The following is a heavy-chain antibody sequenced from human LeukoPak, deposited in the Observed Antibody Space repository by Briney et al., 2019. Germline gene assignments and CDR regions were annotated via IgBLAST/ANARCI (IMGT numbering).Heavy chain of an antibody. CDR3: ASIKTLTGPFDY. V-gene: IGHV1-69*05. J-gene: IGHJ4*02. D-gene: IGHD1-20*01. CDR2: IIPIFGTA. Sequence: GASVKVSCKASGGTFSSYAISWVRQAPGQGLEWMGGIIPIFGTANYAQKFQGRVTITTDESTSTAYMELSSLRSEDTAVYYCASIKTLTGPFDYWGQGTLVTVSS. CDR1: GGTFSSYA.